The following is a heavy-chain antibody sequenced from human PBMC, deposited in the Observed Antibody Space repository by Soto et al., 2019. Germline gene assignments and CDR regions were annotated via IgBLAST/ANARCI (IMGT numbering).Heavy chain of an antibody. J-gene: IGHJ4*02. D-gene: IGHD2-2*01. CDR1: GGTFSSYA. CDR3: ARDGCFRTGCYVAY. CDR2: IIPIFGTA. V-gene: IGHV1-69*12. Sequence: QVQLVQSGAEVKKPGSSVKVSCKASGGTFSSYAISWVRQAPGQGLEWMGGIIPIFGTANYAQKFQGRVTXXAXAXXSTAYMGLSSLSSEDTAVHDCARDGCFRTGCYVAYWGQGTLVTVSS.